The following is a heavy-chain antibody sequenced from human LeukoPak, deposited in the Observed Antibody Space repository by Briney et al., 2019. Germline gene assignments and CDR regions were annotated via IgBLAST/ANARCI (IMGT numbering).Heavy chain of an antibody. J-gene: IGHJ4*02. Sequence: ASMKVSCKASGYTFTSYYMHWVRQAPGQGLEWMGLIKPTGGGTIYAEKFQGRVTMTRDTSASTVYMELGSLTSEDTAVYYCARGDSGSYYYWGQGTLVTVSS. CDR2: IKPTGGGT. D-gene: IGHD1-26*01. CDR3: ARGDSGSYYY. V-gene: IGHV1-46*01. CDR1: GYTFTSYY.